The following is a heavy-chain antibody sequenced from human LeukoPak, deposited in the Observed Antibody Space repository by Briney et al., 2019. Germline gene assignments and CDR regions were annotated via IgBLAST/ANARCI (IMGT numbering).Heavy chain of an antibody. V-gene: IGHV3-7*05. CDR3: ARGHVWFDP. Sequence: GGSLRLSCAASGFTFSNYGMTWVRKAPGQGLEWVANIKQDGSEKYYVDSVKGRFTISRDNAKNSLYLQMNSLRAEDMAVYYCARGHVWFDPWGQGTLVTVSS. CDR2: IKQDGSEK. J-gene: IGHJ5*02. CDR1: GFTFSNYG.